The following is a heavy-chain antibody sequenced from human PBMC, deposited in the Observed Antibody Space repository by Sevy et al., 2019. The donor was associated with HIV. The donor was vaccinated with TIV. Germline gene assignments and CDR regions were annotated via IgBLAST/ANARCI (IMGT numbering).Heavy chain of an antibody. J-gene: IGHJ4*02. Sequence: GGSLRLSCAASGFTMSSYWVTWVRQAPGKGLEWVANIKQDGSLRKYLDSVKGRFTISRDNAKNSVYLEMNSLRVEDTAIYYCAKEVGGLGSKWGQGTLVTVSS. CDR3: AKEVGGLGSK. V-gene: IGHV3-7*01. CDR2: IKQDGSLR. CDR1: GFTMSSYW. D-gene: IGHD6-19*01.